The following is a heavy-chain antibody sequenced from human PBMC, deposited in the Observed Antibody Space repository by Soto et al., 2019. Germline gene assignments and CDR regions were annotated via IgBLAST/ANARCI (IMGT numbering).Heavy chain of an antibody. CDR3: ANPGLGYCSSTSCYQYY. D-gene: IGHD2-2*01. CDR1: GFTFISYA. J-gene: IGHJ4*02. CDR2: ISGSGGST. V-gene: IGHV3-23*01. Sequence: PGGPLRLSCAASGFTFISYAMSWVRQAPGKGLEWVSAISGSGGSTYYADSVKGRFTISRDNSKNTLYLQMNSLRAEDTAVYYCANPGLGYCSSTSCYQYYWGQGTLVTVS.